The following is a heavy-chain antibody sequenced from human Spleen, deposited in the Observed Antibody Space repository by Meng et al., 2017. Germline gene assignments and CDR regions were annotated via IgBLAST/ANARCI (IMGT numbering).Heavy chain of an antibody. J-gene: IGHJ4*02. CDR2: ISVYNGNT. V-gene: IGHV1-18*01. CDR1: GYTFNNFG. D-gene: IGHD6-13*01. Sequence: ASVKVSCKASGYTFNNFGISWARQAPGQGLEWLGWISVYNGNTNYAQKVQGRVTMSTDTSSSTAYMELRSLRSDDTAVYYCVRDEDISAAGKLFGDYWGQGTLVTVSS. CDR3: VRDEDISAAGKLFGDY.